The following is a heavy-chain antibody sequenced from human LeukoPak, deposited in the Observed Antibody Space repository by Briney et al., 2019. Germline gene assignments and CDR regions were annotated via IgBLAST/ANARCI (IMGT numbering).Heavy chain of an antibody. V-gene: IGHV4-39*07. Sequence: SETLSLTCTVSGGSISSSSYYWGWIRQPPGKGLEWIGSIYYSGSTNYNPSLKSRVTISVDTSKNQFSLKLSSVTAADTAVYYCARVYYDFWSGPPGDAFDIWGQGTMVTVSS. CDR3: ARVYYDFWSGPPGDAFDI. J-gene: IGHJ3*02. CDR1: GGSISSSSYY. D-gene: IGHD3-3*01. CDR2: IYYSGST.